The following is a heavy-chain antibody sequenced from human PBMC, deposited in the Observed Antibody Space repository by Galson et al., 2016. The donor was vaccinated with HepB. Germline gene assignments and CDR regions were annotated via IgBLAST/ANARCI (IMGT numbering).Heavy chain of an antibody. CDR1: GFTFSSYS. Sequence: SLRLSCAASGFTFSSYSMNWVRQAPGKGLEWVSSIGSNNRYIYYADSVRGRFTISRDNAKRSLYLQMNSLRAEDTAVYYCAGWYPGYRFYGMDVWGQGTTVTVSS. J-gene: IGHJ6*02. CDR3: AGWYPGYRFYGMDV. CDR2: IGSNNRYI. V-gene: IGHV3-21*01. D-gene: IGHD6-19*01.